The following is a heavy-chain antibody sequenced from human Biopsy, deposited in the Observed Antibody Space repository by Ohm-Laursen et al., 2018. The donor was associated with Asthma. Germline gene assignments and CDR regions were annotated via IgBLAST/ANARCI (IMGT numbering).Heavy chain of an antibody. CDR2: IYYSGTT. Sequence: GTLSLTCDLSSGSGGYMRSGNYYWGWIRQPPGKGLEWIGSIYYSGTTYYNPSLESRVTVSAGTSKNQFSLKLTSVTAADTAVYYCVRHDHRWDTYADFWGQGTLVTVSS. D-gene: IGHD2-2*01. V-gene: IGHV4-39*01. CDR1: GGYMRSGNYY. J-gene: IGHJ4*02. CDR3: VRHDHRWDTYADF.